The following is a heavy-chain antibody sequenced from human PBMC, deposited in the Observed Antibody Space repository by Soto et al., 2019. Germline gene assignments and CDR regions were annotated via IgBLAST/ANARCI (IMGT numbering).Heavy chain of an antibody. CDR2: IKSKTDGGTT. Sequence: ESGGGLVKPGGSLRLSCAASGFTFSNAWMSWVRQAPGKGLEWVGRIKSKTDGGTTDYAAPVKGRFTISRDDSKNTLYLQMNSLKTEDTAVYYCTTDREEALWFGELGYWGQGTLVTVSS. D-gene: IGHD3-10*01. V-gene: IGHV3-15*01. CDR3: TTDREEALWFGELGY. J-gene: IGHJ4*02. CDR1: GFTFSNAW.